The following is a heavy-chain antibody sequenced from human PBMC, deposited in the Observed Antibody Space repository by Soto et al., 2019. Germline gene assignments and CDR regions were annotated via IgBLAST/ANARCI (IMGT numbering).Heavy chain of an antibody. CDR2: ISYDGSNK. CDR3: AKDENYYGSGSYYNERRSSYGMDV. Sequence: PGGSLGLSCAASGFTFSSYGMHWVRQAPGKGLEWVAVISYDGSNKYYADSVKGRFTITRDNSKNTLYLQMNSLRAEDTAVYYCAKDENYYGSGSYYNERRSSYGMDVWGQGTTVTVSS. V-gene: IGHV3-30*18. J-gene: IGHJ6*02. CDR1: GFTFSSYG. D-gene: IGHD3-10*01.